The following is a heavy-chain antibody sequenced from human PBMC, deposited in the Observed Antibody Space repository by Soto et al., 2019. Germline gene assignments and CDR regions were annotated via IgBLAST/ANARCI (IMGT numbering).Heavy chain of an antibody. V-gene: IGHV1-18*04. Sequence: ASVKVSCKASGYIFTSYGISWVRQAPGQGLEWMGWISAYNGNINYAQKLQGRVTMATDTSTSTAYMELGSLRSDDTAVYYCARVGGSYYFDYWSQGTLVTVSS. CDR3: ARVGGSYYFDY. CDR1: GYIFTSYG. J-gene: IGHJ4*02. CDR2: ISAYNGNI. D-gene: IGHD1-26*01.